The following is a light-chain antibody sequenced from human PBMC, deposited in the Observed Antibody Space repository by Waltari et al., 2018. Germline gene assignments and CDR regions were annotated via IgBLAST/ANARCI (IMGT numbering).Light chain of an antibody. J-gene: IGKJ4*01. Sequence: EIVLTQSPATLSLSPGDSATLSCRASQSVGDDLAWYQQKPGQGPTVLIYEAFSRATGVPARVSGSGSGTDFTLAISGLEPEDFAVYYCQQRSTWLSFGGWTKVE. CDR1: QSVGDD. CDR3: QQRSTWLS. V-gene: IGKV3-11*01. CDR2: EAF.